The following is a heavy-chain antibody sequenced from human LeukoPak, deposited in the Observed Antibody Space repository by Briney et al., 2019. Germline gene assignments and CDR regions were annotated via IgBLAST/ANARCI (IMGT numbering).Heavy chain of an antibody. J-gene: IGHJ4*02. D-gene: IGHD1-26*01. Sequence: GGSLRLSCAASGFTFSSYAMSWVRQAPGKGLEWVSAISGSGGSTFYADSVKGRFTISRDNSRNTLYLQMNSLRAEDTAVYYCAKEGGYSGTTDYWGQGTLVTVSS. CDR1: GFTFSSYA. CDR3: AKEGGYSGTTDY. CDR2: ISGSGGST. V-gene: IGHV3-23*01.